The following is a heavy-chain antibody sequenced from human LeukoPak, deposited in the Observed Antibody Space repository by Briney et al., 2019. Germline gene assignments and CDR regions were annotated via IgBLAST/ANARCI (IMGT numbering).Heavy chain of an antibody. CDR1: GGTFSSYA. Sequence: ASVKVSFKASGGTFSSYAISWVRQAPGQGLEWMGRIIPIFGTANYAQKFQGRVTITADESTSTAYMELSSLRSEDTAVYYCARHSVTGTASFYAFNIWGQGTVVTVSS. CDR2: IIPIFGTA. J-gene: IGHJ3*02. V-gene: IGHV1-69*13. CDR3: ARHSVTGTASFYAFNI. D-gene: IGHD1-7*01.